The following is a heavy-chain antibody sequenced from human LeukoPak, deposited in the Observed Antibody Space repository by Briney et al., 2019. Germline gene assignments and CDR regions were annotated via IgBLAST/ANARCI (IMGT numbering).Heavy chain of an antibody. CDR1: GFTFSSYG. CDR2: ISYDGSNK. CDR3: AKVAATTDLALGY. J-gene: IGHJ4*02. V-gene: IGHV3-30*18. D-gene: IGHD1-26*01. Sequence: PGGSLRLSCAASGFTFSSYGMHWVRQAPGKGLEWVAVISYDGSNKYYADSVKGRFTISRDNSKNTLYLQMNSLRAEDTAVYYCAKVAATTDLALGYWGQGTLVTVSS.